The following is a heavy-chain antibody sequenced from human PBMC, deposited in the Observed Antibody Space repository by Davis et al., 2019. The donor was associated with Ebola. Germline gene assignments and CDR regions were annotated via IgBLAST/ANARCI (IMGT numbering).Heavy chain of an antibody. Sequence: HTGGSLRLSCAASGFTFSSYWMHWVRQAPGKGLVWVSRINSDGSSTSYADSVKGRFTISRENAKNTLYLQMNSLRAEDTAVYYCARGFRNVVVVAATASPFDYWGQGTLVTVSS. V-gene: IGHV3-74*01. CDR3: ARGFRNVVVVAATASPFDY. CDR2: INSDGSST. J-gene: IGHJ4*02. CDR1: GFTFSSYW. D-gene: IGHD2-15*01.